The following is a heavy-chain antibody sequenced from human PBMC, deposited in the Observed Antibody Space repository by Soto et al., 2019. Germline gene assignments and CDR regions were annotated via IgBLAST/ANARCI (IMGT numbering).Heavy chain of an antibody. CDR3: ARIAAAGYGAPGHWFDP. J-gene: IGHJ5*02. V-gene: IGHV5-10-1*01. Sequence: PGESLKISCKGSGYSFTSYWIGWVRQMPGKGLEWMGRIDPSDSYTNYSPSFQGHVTISADKSISTAYLQWSSLKASDTAMYYCARIAAAGYGAPGHWFDPWGQGTLVTVSS. CDR2: IDPSDSYT. D-gene: IGHD6-13*01. CDR1: GYSFTSYW.